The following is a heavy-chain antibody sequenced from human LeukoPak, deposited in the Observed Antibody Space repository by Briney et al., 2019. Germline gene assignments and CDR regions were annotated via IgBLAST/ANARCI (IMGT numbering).Heavy chain of an antibody. CDR2: INHSGST. CDR1: GGSFSGYC. CDR3: ARGPLHYSSSWYHNWFDP. V-gene: IGHV4-34*01. D-gene: IGHD6-13*01. J-gene: IGHJ5*02. Sequence: SETLSLTCAVYGGSFSGYCWSWIRQPPGKGLEWIGEINHSGSTNYNPSLKSRVTISVDTSKTQFSLKLSSVTAADTAVYYCARGPLHYSSSWYHNWFDPWGQGTLVTVSS.